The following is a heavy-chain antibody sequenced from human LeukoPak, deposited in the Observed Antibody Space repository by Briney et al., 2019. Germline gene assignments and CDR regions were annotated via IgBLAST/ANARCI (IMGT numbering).Heavy chain of an antibody. V-gene: IGHV3-30*02. CDR3: AKVMPPGRIRFYSYYMDV. Sequence: GGSLRLSCAASGFSFSGYGMHWVRQAPGKGLEWVAFIRYDGSNEYYADSVKGRFTISRDKSKNTLSLQMNGLRVEDTAVYYCAKVMPPGRIRFYSYYMDVWGKGPTVTVS. J-gene: IGHJ6*03. CDR2: IRYDGSNE. D-gene: IGHD2-15*01. CDR1: GFSFSGYG.